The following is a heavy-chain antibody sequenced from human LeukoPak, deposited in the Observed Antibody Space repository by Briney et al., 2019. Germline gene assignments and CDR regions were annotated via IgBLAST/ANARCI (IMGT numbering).Heavy chain of an antibody. J-gene: IGHJ4*02. V-gene: IGHV1-8*01. CDR1: GYTFTSYD. Sequence: ASVKVSCKASGYTFTSYDINWVRQATGQGLEWMGWMNPNSGNTGYAQKFQGRVTMTRNTSISTAYMELSSLRSEDTAVYYCARGCRGVGATRPDYWGQGTLVTVSS. CDR2: MNPNSGNT. CDR3: ARGCRGVGATRPDY. D-gene: IGHD1-26*01.